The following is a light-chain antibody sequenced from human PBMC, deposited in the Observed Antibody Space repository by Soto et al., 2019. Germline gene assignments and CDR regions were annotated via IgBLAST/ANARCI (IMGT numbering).Light chain of an antibody. Sequence: DIQLTQSPSFLSASIGVRVTITCRASQGISGYLAWYQQKPGKAPKLLIYGATTLRSGVPSRFSGTGSGTEFTLTICSLQPADFATYYCQQLTSDPRGFTFGPGTKVDIK. CDR1: QGISGY. CDR2: GAT. V-gene: IGKV1-9*01. J-gene: IGKJ3*01. CDR3: QQLTSDPRGFT.